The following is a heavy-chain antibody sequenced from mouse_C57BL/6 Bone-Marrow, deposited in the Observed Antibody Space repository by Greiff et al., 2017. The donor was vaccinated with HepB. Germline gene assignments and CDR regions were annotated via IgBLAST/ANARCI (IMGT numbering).Heavy chain of an antibody. CDR3: ASTPYGSSFDY. CDR2: IYPRSGNT. CDR1: GYTFTSYG. V-gene: IGHV1-81*01. J-gene: IGHJ2*01. Sequence: QVQLQQSGAELARPGASVKLSCKASGYTFTSYGISWVKQRTGQGLEWIGEIYPRSGNTYYNEKFKGKATLTADKSSSTAYMELRSLTSEDSAVYFCASTPYGSSFDYWGQGTTLTVSS. D-gene: IGHD1-1*01.